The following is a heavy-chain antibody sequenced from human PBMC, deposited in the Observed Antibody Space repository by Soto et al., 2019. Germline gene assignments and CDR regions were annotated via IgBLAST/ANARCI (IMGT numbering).Heavy chain of an antibody. CDR3: ARGGISHCDYFYYMDV. D-gene: IGHD2-21*01. CDR2: INHLGSI. CDR1: GGSLSDYF. J-gene: IGHJ6*03. Sequence: PSETLSLTCVVSGGSLSDYFWSWIRQPPGMALEWIGEINHLGSINYNPSLKSRVTMSVDTSKNQFSLTLNSVTAADTATYYCARGGISHCDYFYYMDVWDRGTTVTVSS. V-gene: IGHV4-34*01.